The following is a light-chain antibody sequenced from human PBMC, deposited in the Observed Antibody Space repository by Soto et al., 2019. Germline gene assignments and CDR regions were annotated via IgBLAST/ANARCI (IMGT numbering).Light chain of an antibody. J-gene: IGKJ1*01. CDR2: DAS. V-gene: IGKV3-20*01. CDR1: QSVSRY. CDR3: QQYGSSPWT. Sequence: EIALTQSPATLSLSPGERATLSCRASQSVSRYLAWYQQKPGQAPRLLIYDASNRATGIPARFSGSGSGTDFTLTISRLEPEDFAVYYCQQYGSSPWTFGQGTKVDIK.